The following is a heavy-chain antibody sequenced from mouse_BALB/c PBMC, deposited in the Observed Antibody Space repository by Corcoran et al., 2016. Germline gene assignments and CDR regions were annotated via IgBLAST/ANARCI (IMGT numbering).Heavy chain of an antibody. CDR2: IYPGSGNT. J-gene: IGHJ2*01. CDR3: ARGYGNYYFDY. D-gene: IGHD2-10*02. Sequence: QIQLQQSGPELVKPGASVKISCKASGFTFTDYYLNWVKQKPGQGLEWIGWIYPGSGNTKYNEKFKGKATLTVDTSSSTAYMQLSSLTSEDTAVYFCARGYGNYYFDYWGQGTTLTVSS. V-gene: IGHV1-84*02. CDR1: GFTFTDYY.